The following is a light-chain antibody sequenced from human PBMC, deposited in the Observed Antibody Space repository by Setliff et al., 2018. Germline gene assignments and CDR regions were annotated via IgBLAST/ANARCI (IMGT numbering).Light chain of an antibody. CDR2: EVT. CDR3: SSFAGDNRLYV. CDR1: NSDVGGYNF. V-gene: IGLV2-8*01. Sequence: QSVLTQPAAVSGSPGQSITISCAGTNSDVGGYNFVSWFQQHPGKAPKLILYEVTKRPSGVPDRFSGSKSGNTASLTVSGLQAEDESHYYCSSFAGDNRLYVLELGPRSPS. J-gene: IGLJ1*01.